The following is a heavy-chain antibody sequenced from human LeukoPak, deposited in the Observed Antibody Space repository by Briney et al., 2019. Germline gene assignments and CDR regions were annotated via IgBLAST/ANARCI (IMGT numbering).Heavy chain of an antibody. CDR1: GYTFTGYY. CDR2: INPNSGGT. J-gene: IGHJ4*02. V-gene: IGHV1-2*02. Sequence: ASVKVSCKASGYTFTGYYMHWVRQAPGQGLEWMGWINPNSGGTNYAQKFQGRVTMTRDTSISTAYMELSSLRSEDTAVYYCARDQSGYSYGFDYWGQGTLVTVSS. CDR3: ARDQSGYSYGFDY. D-gene: IGHD5-18*01.